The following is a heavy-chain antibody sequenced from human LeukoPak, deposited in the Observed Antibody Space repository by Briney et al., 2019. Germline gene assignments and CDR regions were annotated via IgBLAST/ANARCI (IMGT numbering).Heavy chain of an antibody. CDR1: GYTFTSYG. Sequence: ASVKVSCEASGYTFTSYGISWVRQAPGQGLEWMGWISAYNGNTNYAQKLQGRVTMTTDTSTSTAYMELRSLRSDDTAVYYCARVLWFGEPHDYWGQGTLVTVSS. V-gene: IGHV1-18*01. CDR3: ARVLWFGEPHDY. D-gene: IGHD3-10*01. J-gene: IGHJ4*02. CDR2: ISAYNGNT.